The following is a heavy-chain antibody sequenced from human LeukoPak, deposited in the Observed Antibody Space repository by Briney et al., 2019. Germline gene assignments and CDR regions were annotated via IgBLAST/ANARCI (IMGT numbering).Heavy chain of an antibody. CDR3: ATVLGTSYDMRHHRGAFDN. J-gene: IGHJ4*02. V-gene: IGHV3-48*03. CDR1: GFTVSSFE. D-gene: IGHD3-9*01. Sequence: GGSLRLSCEASGFTVSSFEINWVRQAPGKGLEWVSYISSSGGTMDYADSVKGRFTVSRDNGKKLVHLQLNSLRAEDTAVYYCATVLGTSYDMRHHRGAFDNWGQGTLVTVSS. CDR2: ISSSGGTM.